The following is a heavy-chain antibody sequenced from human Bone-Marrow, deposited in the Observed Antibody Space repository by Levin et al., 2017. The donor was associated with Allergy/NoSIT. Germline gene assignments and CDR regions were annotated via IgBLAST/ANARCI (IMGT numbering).Heavy chain of an antibody. CDR3: ARSTLQYYDFWSGYPSPNWFDP. Sequence: SETLSLTCAVYGGSFSGYYWSWIRQPPGKGLEWIGEINHSGSTNYNPSLKSRVTISVDTSKNQFSLKLSSVTAADTAVYYCARSTLQYYDFWSGYPSPNWFDPWGQGTLVTVSS. CDR2: INHSGST. V-gene: IGHV4-34*01. D-gene: IGHD3-3*01. J-gene: IGHJ5*02. CDR1: GGSFSGYY.